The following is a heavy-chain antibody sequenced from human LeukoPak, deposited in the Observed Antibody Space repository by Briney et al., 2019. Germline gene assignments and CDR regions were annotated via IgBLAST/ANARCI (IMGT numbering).Heavy chain of an antibody. J-gene: IGHJ4*02. CDR2: INHSGST. CDR3: ARGGQQLVLAY. Sequence: PSETLSLTGAVYGGSFSGYYWSWIRQPPGKGLEWIGEINHSGSTNYNPSLKSRVTISVDTSKNQFSLKLSSVTAADTAVYYCARGGQQLVLAYWGQGTLVTVSS. CDR1: GGSFSGYY. D-gene: IGHD6-13*01. V-gene: IGHV4-34*01.